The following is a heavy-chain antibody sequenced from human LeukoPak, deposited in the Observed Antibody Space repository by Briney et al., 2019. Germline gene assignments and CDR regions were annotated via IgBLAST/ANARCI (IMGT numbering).Heavy chain of an antibody. CDR1: GGSFSGYY. CDR2: IYTSGTT. J-gene: IGHJ4*02. CDR3: ARGNLIRGVHTAPDS. V-gene: IGHV4-59*10. D-gene: IGHD3-10*01. Sequence: PSETLSLTCAVYGGSFSGYYWNWIRQPAGKGLEWIGRIYTSGTTNYNPSLKSRVTMSVDTSKNQFSLKLSSVTAADTAIYFCARGNLIRGVHTAPDSWGQGTLVTVSS.